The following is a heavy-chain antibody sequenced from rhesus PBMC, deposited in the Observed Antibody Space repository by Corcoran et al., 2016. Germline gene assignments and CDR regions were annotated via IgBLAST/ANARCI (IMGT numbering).Heavy chain of an antibody. D-gene: IGHD3-22*01. CDR1: GYSISSGYG. J-gene: IGHJ4*01. CDR2: IYGGTGST. V-gene: IGHV4-127*01. Sequence: QVQLQESGPGLVKPSETLSLTCAVSGYSISSGYGWGWIRQPPGKGLEWIGQIYGGTGSTYYNPTLKSRVTISKDTAKNQFSLKLSSVTAADTAVYYCARLIRTGVIPLMDYWGQGVLVTVSS. CDR3: ARLIRTGVIPLMDY.